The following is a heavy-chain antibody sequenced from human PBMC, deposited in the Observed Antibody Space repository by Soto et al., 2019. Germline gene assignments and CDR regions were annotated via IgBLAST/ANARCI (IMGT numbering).Heavy chain of an antibody. D-gene: IGHD5-18*01. CDR1: GFTFTTSS. J-gene: IGHJ3*02. CDR3: AKGVEHSTADAFET. Sequence: ELQVLESGGDLVQPGGSLRLTCAVSGFTFTTSSINWVRQAPGKGLEWVSSISGNGYTTYYADSVTGRFTISTDNSKSTVFLQMNSLRVEDTALYYCAKGVEHSTADAFETWGQGTMVTVSS. CDR2: ISGNGYTT. V-gene: IGHV3-23*01.